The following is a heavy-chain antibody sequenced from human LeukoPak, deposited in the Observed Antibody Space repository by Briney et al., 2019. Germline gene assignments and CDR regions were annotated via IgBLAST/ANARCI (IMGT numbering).Heavy chain of an antibody. CDR2: INTNTGNP. CDR1: GYTFTSYA. J-gene: IGHJ6*03. D-gene: IGHD3-3*01. V-gene: IGHV7-4-1*02. Sequence: ASVKVSCKASGYTFTSYAMNWVRQAPGQGLEWMGWINTNTGNPTYAQGFTGRFVFSLDTSVSTAYLQISSLKAEDTAVYYCARAFRFLEWLLYRNHLLPGTYYMDVWGKGTTVTVSS. CDR3: ARAFRFLEWLLYRNHLLPGTYYMDV.